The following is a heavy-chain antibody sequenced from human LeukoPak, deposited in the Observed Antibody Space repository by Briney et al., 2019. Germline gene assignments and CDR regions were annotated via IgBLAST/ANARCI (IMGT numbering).Heavy chain of an antibody. CDR2: ISGNSGST. J-gene: IGHJ4*02. CDR3: AKGSGSWADY. D-gene: IGHD2-15*01. V-gene: IGHV3-9*01. Sequence: GRSLRLSCAASGFTFDDHAMHWVRHAPGKGLEWVAGISGNSGSTGYADSVKGRFTVSRDNAKNYLYLQMNSLRVEDTALYHCAKGSGSWADYWGQGTLVTVSS. CDR1: GFTFDDHA.